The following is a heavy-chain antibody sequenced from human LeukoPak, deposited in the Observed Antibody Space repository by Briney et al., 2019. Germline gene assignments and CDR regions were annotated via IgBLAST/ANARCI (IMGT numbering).Heavy chain of an antibody. Sequence: GGSLRLSCAASGFTFSSNSMNWVRQAPGKGLEWVSSISSSSSYIYYADSVKGRFTISRDNAKNSLYLQMNSLRAEDTAVYYCARQTTHGAWFDPWGQGTLVTVSS. CDR3: ARQTTHGAWFDP. V-gene: IGHV3-21*01. J-gene: IGHJ5*02. CDR2: ISSSSSYI. D-gene: IGHD1-14*01. CDR1: GFTFSSNS.